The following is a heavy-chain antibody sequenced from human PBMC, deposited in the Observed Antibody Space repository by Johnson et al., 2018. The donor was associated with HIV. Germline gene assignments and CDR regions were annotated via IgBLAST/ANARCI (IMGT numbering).Heavy chain of an antibody. CDR2: IYSGGST. CDR1: GFTVSSNY. Sequence: VQLVESGGGLIQPGGSLRLSCAASGFTVSSNYMSWVRQAPGKGLEWVSVIYSGGSTYYADSVKGRFTISRDNSKNTLYLQMNSLRAEDTAVDYCARDWNEYSSSDGAFDIWGQGTMVTGSS. J-gene: IGHJ3*02. CDR3: ARDWNEYSSSDGAFDI. D-gene: IGHD6-6*01. V-gene: IGHV3-53*01.